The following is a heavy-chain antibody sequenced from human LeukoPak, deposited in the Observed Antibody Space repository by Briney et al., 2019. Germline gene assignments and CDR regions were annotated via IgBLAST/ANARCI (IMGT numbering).Heavy chain of an antibody. D-gene: IGHD3-10*01. V-gene: IGHV4-39*01. CDR1: GGSISSSNYY. CDR2: IYYSGST. J-gene: IGHJ4*02. CDR3: ARHFKMRGWFGELEDY. Sequence: KPSETLSLTCTVSGGSISSSNYYWGWIRQPPGKGLEWIGSIYYSGSTYYNPSLKSRVTISVDTSKNQFSLKLSSVTAADTAVYYCARHFKMRGWFGELEDYWGQGTLVTVSS.